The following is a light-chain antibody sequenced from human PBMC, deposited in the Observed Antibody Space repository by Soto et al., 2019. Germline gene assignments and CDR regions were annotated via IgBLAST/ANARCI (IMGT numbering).Light chain of an antibody. Sequence: QSALTQPASVSGSPGQSITISCTGTSSDVGANNFVSWYQQHPGKAPKLLIYGVTNRPSGVSNRFSGSKSGNTASLSISGLQADDDGDYYCSSYGNTYNWVFGGGTKLTVL. CDR1: SSDVGANNF. CDR2: GVT. CDR3: SSYGNTYNWV. V-gene: IGLV2-14*01. J-gene: IGLJ3*02.